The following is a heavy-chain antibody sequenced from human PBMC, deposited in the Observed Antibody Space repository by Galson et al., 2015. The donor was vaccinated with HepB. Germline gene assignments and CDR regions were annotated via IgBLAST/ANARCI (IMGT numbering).Heavy chain of an antibody. CDR3: AKEAPWCSGGSCYGDAALMD. D-gene: IGHD2-15*01. J-gene: IGHJ4*02. V-gene: IGHV3-30*18. Sequence: SLRLSCAASGFTFSNYDMHWVRQAPGKGPEWVAVISHDGRNKHYTDSVKGRFALSRDNSKNTLYLEMNSLRAEDTAVYYCAKEAPWCSGGSCYGDAALMDWGQGTLVTVS. CDR1: GFTFSNYD. CDR2: ISHDGRNK.